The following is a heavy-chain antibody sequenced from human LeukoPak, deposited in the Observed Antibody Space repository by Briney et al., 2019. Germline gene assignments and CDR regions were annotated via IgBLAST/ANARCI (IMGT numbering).Heavy chain of an antibody. V-gene: IGHV4-39*01. Sequence: WETLSLTCTVSGGSISSSSYYWGWLRQPPGKGLEWFVSIYYSGSTYYNPSLKSRVTISVDTSKNQFSLTLSSVTAADTAVYYCARAEWVDSSSIDYWGQGTPDTVSS. D-gene: IGHD6-6*01. J-gene: IGHJ4*02. CDR3: ARAEWVDSSSIDY. CDR1: GGSISSSSYY. CDR2: IYYSGST.